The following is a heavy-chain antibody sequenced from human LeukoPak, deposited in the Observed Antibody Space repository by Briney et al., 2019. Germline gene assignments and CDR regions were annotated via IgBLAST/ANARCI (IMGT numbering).Heavy chain of an antibody. J-gene: IGHJ5*02. Sequence: GASVKVSCTASGYTFTSYDINWVRQATGQGLEWMGWMNPNSGNTGYAQKFQGRVTMTRNTSISTAYMELSSLRSEDTAVYYCARRASIAARASGSIDPWGQGTLVTVSS. CDR1: GYTFTSYD. D-gene: IGHD6-6*01. CDR2: MNPNSGNT. V-gene: IGHV1-8*01. CDR3: ARRASIAARASGSIDP.